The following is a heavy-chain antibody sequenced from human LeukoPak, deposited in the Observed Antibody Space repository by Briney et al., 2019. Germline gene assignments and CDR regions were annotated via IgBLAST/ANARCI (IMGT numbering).Heavy chain of an antibody. CDR2: ISGSGGST. J-gene: IGHJ5*02. V-gene: IGHV3-23*01. CDR1: GFTFSGYA. D-gene: IGHD4-11*01. Sequence: GGSLRLSRTAAGFTFSGYAMSWVRQAPRKVREWVSAISGSGGSTYYADSVKGRFTISRDNSKNTLYLEMDSLRAEDTAFYYCVRDPSNSGNWFDLWGQGTLVTVSS. CDR3: VRDPSNSGNWFDL.